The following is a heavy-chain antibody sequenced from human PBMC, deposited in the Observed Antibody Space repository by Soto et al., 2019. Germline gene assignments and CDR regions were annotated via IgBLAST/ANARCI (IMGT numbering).Heavy chain of an antibody. CDR2: INHSGST. J-gene: IGHJ5*02. D-gene: IGHD3-10*01. V-gene: IGHV4-34*01. CDR1: GGSFSGYY. CDR3: ARGGLLLWFGELSPNWFDP. Sequence: SETLSLTCAVYGGSFSGYYWSWIRQPPGKGLEWIGEINHSGSTNCNPSLKSRVTISVDTSKNQFSLKLSSVTAADTAVYYCARGGLLLWFGELSPNWFDPWGQGTLVTVSS.